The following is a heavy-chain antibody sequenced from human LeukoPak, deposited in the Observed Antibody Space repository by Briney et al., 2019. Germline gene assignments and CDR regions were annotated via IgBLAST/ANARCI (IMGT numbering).Heavy chain of an antibody. CDR3: ARDLEPTIVVVPAATGDYGMDV. CDR2: ISSSSSYI. D-gene: IGHD2-2*01. J-gene: IGHJ6*02. V-gene: IGHV3-21*01. CDR1: GFTFSSYS. Sequence: GGSLRLSCAASGFTFSSYSMNWVRQAPGKGLEWASSISSSSSYIYYADSVKGRFTISRDSAKNSLYLQMNSLRAEDTAVYYCARDLEPTIVVVPAATGDYGMDVWGQGTTVTVSS.